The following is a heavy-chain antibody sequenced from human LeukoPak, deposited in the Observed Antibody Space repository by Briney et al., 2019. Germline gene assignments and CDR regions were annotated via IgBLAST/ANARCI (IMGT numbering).Heavy chain of an antibody. CDR3: ARKAVTGSGPAHFDY. D-gene: IGHD6-19*01. J-gene: IGHJ4*02. Sequence: GRPLRLSCAASGFTFITYGIHWVRQAPGKGLEWVAVISYGDGRAKFYADSVKGRFTISRDNSKNTLYLQMNSLSAEDTAVYYCARKAVTGSGPAHFDYWGQGTLVTVSS. V-gene: IGHV3-30*03. CDR2: ISYGDGRAK. CDR1: GFTFITYG.